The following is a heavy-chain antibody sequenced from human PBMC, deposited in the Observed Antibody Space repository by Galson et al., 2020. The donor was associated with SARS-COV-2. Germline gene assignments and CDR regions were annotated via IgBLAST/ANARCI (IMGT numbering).Heavy chain of an antibody. J-gene: IGHJ6*03. D-gene: IGHD2-21*01. V-gene: IGHV3-21*01. CDR3: ARDTAYCGGDCYYYYYYYYMDV. CDR1: GFTFSSYS. Sequence: GGSLRLSCAASGFTFSSYSMNWVRQAPGKGLEWVSSISSSSSYIYYADSVKGRFTISRDNAKNSLYLQMNSLRAEDTAVYYCARDTAYCGGDCYYYYYYYYMDVWGKGTTVTVSS. CDR2: ISSSSSYI.